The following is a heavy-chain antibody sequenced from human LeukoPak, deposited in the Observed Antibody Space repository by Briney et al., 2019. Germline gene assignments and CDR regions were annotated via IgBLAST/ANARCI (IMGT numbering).Heavy chain of an antibody. Sequence: PSETLSLTCAVDGGSFSGYYWSWIRQPPGKGLECIGEINHSGSTNYNPSLKSRVTISVDTSKNQFPLKLSSVTAADTAVYYCARGAVLRYFDWLKRSNWFDPWGQGTLVTVSS. CDR2: INHSGST. CDR1: GGSFSGYY. V-gene: IGHV4-34*01. D-gene: IGHD3-9*01. CDR3: ARGAVLRYFDWLKRSNWFDP. J-gene: IGHJ5*02.